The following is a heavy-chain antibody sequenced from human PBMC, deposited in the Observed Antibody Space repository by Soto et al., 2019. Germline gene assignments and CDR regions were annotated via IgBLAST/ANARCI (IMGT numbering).Heavy chain of an antibody. CDR3: AKDLTYYYDSSGYYYYLDY. V-gene: IGHV3-30*02. CDR2: IWYDGSNK. CDR1: GFTFSSYG. D-gene: IGHD3-22*01. Sequence: GGSLRLSCAASGFTFSSYGMHWVRQAPGKGLEWVAVIWYDGSNKYYADSVKGRFTISRDNSKNTLCLQMNSLRAEDTAVYYCAKDLTYYYDSSGYYYYLDYWGQGTLVTVSS. J-gene: IGHJ4*02.